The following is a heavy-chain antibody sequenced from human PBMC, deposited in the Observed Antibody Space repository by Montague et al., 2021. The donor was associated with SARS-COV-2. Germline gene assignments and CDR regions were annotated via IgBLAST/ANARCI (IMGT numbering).Heavy chain of an antibody. J-gene: IGHJ4*02. CDR3: AKDPHYDFWSGYYFDY. Sequence: SRRLSWSASGFTFSSYAMSWVRQAPGKGLEWVSVIYSGGSSTYYADSVKGRFTISRDNSKNTLYLQMSSLRAEDTAVYYCAKDPHYDFWSGYYFDYWGQGTLVTVSS. CDR2: IYSGGSST. V-gene: IGHV3-23*03. D-gene: IGHD3-3*01. CDR1: GFTFSSYA.